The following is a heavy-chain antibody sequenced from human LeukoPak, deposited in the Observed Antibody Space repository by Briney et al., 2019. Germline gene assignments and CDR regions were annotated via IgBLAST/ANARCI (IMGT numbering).Heavy chain of an antibody. D-gene: IGHD2-2*01. CDR2: IIPIFGTA. Sequence: GASVKVSCKASGYTFTSYGISWVRQAPGQGLEWMGWIIPIFGTANYAQKFQGRVTITADESTSTAYMELSSLRSEDTAVYYCARERYCSSTSCYAGLYNQRYYYYGMDVWGQGTTVTVSS. CDR1: GYTFTSYG. V-gene: IGHV1-69*13. CDR3: ARERYCSSTSCYAGLYNQRYYYYGMDV. J-gene: IGHJ6*02.